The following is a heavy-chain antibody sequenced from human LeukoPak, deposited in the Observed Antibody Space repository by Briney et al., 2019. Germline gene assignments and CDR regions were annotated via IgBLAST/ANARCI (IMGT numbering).Heavy chain of an antibody. CDR3: AKDGGGTDFDY. J-gene: IGHJ4*02. D-gene: IGHD1-26*01. CDR1: GFTFSTYG. V-gene: IGHV3-30*18. CDR2: ILNDGSNK. Sequence: GGSLRLSCAASGFTFSTYGMHWVRQAPGKGLEWVAFILNDGSNKYYADSVKGRFTISRDNSKNTLYLQMNSLRADDTAVYYCAKDGGGTDFDYWGQGTLVTVSS.